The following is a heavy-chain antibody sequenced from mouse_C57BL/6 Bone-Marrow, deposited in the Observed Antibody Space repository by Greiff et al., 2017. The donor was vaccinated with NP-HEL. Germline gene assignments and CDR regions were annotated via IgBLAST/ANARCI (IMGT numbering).Heavy chain of an antibody. V-gene: IGHV1-55*01. Sequence: QVQLKQPGAELVKPGASVKMSCKASGYTFTSYWITWVKQRPGQGLEWIGDIYPGSGSTNYNEKFKSKATLTVDTSSSTAYMQLSSLTSEDSAVYYGAAYYSRTPYYYAMDYWGQGTSVTVSS. CDR1: GYTFTSYW. CDR2: IYPGSGST. D-gene: IGHD2-5*01. J-gene: IGHJ4*01. CDR3: AAYYSRTPYYYAMDY.